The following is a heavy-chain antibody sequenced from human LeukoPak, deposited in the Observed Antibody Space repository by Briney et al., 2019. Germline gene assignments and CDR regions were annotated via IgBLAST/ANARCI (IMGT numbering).Heavy chain of an antibody. CDR1: GYTFTSYD. V-gene: IGHV1-8*01. CDR2: MNPNSGNS. CDR3: ARGDSSGYVDYFDY. D-gene: IGHD3-22*01. J-gene: IGHJ4*02. Sequence: ASVTVSCKASGYTFTSYDINWVRQATGQGLEWMGWMNPNSGNSGYAQKFQGRVTMTRNTSISTAYVELSSLRSDDTAVYYCARGDSSGYVDYFDYWGQGTLVTVSS.